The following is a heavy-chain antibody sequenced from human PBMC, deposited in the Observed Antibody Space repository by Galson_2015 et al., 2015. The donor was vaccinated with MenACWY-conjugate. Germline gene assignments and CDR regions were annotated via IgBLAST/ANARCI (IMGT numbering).Heavy chain of an antibody. CDR2: ISKSGSPL. Sequence: SLRLSCAASGFTFTGYEFNWVRQAPGKGLEWLSYISKSGSPLYYADSVKGRFTISRDNIKKSLFLEMNSLRAVDTGVYYCARVGTWIHQYFYYMDVWGKGTTVTVSS. J-gene: IGHJ6*03. D-gene: IGHD5-18*01. V-gene: IGHV3-48*03. CDR3: ARVGTWIHQYFYYMDV. CDR1: GFTFTGYE.